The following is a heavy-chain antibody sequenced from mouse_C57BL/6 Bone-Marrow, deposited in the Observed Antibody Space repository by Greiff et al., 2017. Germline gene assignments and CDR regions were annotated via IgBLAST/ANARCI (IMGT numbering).Heavy chain of an antibody. CDR2: IHPNSGST. J-gene: IGHJ2*01. D-gene: IGHD2-3*01. Sequence: QVQLQQPGAELVKPGASVKLSCKASGYTFTSYWMHWVKQRPGQGLEWIGMIHPNSGSTNYNEKFKGKATLTVDKSSSTAYMQLSSLTSEDSAVYYCARVSNDGYYSDYWGQGTTLTVSS. V-gene: IGHV1-64*01. CDR3: ARVSNDGYYSDY. CDR1: GYTFTSYW.